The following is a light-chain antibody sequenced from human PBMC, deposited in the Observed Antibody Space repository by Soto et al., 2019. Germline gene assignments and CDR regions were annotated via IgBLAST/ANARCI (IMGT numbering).Light chain of an antibody. Sequence: EIVMTQSPLSLSVTPGQPASISCKSSQTLLHRDGKTYLYWYLQRTGQPPQLLIHEASNRFSGVPDRFRGSGSGTDFTLQSSRVEAEDVGVYYCMQPSPPAFTFGQGTKLEIK. CDR2: EAS. V-gene: IGKV2D-29*01. CDR1: QTLLHRDGKTY. J-gene: IGKJ2*01. CDR3: MQPSPPAFT.